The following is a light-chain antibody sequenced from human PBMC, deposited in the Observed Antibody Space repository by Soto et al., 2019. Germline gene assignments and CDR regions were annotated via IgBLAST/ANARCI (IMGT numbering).Light chain of an antibody. CDR2: DAS. Sequence: EIVLTQSPATLSLSPGERATLSCRASQSVSSYLAWYQQKPGQAPRLLIYDASNRATGIPARFSGSGSGTDFTLTISSLEPEVFAVYYCQQRSNQITFGQGTRLEIK. V-gene: IGKV3-11*01. CDR1: QSVSSY. CDR3: QQRSNQIT. J-gene: IGKJ5*01.